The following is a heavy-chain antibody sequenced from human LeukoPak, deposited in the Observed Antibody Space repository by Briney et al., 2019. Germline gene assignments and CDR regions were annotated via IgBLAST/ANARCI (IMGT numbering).Heavy chain of an antibody. V-gene: IGHV3-21*01. CDR1: GFTFSSYS. CDR3: ARGNDHGDSDFDY. D-gene: IGHD4-17*01. J-gene: IGHJ4*02. CDR2: ISSSSSYI. Sequence: PGGSLRLSCAASGFTFSSYSMNWVRQAPGKGLEWVSSISSSSSYIYYADSVKGRFTISRDNAKNSLYLQMNSLRAEDTAVYCCARGNDHGDSDFDYWGQGTLVTVSS.